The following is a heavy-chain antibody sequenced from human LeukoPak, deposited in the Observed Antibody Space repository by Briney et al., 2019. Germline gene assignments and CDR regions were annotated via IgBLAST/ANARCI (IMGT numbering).Heavy chain of an antibody. V-gene: IGHV3-23*01. J-gene: IGHJ4*02. CDR2: ISFGGGYT. CDR1: GFTFSNYA. D-gene: IGHD3-22*01. Sequence: GGSLRLSCVGYGFTFSNYAMTWVRQAPRKGLEWVSSISFGGGYTFYADSVKGHFTISRDNSRSTLYLQMNNLRAEDTALYYCAKRIDTRGSTHYHDHWGQGTLVTVSS. CDR3: AKRIDTRGSTHYHDH.